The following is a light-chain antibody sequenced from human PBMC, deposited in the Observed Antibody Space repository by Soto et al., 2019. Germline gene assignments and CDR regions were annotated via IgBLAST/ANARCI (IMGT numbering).Light chain of an antibody. Sequence: EIVLTQSPGTLSLSPGERATLSCRASQSVSSSYLAWYQQKPGQAPRLLIYGASSRATGNPDRFSGSGSGTDFTLTISRLEPEDFAVYYCQQYVSSPPWTFGQGTKVEIK. V-gene: IGKV3-20*01. CDR1: QSVSSSY. CDR2: GAS. J-gene: IGKJ1*01. CDR3: QQYVSSPPWT.